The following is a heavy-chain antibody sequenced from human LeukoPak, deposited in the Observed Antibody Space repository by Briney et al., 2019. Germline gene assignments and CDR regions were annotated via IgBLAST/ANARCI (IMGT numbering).Heavy chain of an antibody. V-gene: IGHV1-8*02. J-gene: IGHJ6*02. D-gene: IGHD3-3*01. CDR1: GYTFTGYY. CDR2: MNPNSGNT. Sequence: GASVKVSCKASGYTFTGYYMHWVRQAPGQGLEWMGWMNPNSGNTGYAQKFQGRVTMTRNTSISTAYMELSSLRSEDTAVYYCARFRGGGYDFWSGPKLRLYYGMDVWGQGTTVTVSS. CDR3: ARFRGGGYDFWSGPKLRLYYGMDV.